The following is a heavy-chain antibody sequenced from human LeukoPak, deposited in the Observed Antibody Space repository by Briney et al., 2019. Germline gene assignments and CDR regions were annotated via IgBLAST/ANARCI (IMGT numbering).Heavy chain of an antibody. V-gene: IGHV3-33*01. D-gene: IGHD3-10*01. CDR3: ARDLLRFYYGSGSSPFDP. J-gene: IGHJ5*02. CDR1: GFTFSSYG. CDR2: IWYDGSNK. Sequence: PGRSLRLSCAASGFTFSSYGMHWVRQAPGKGLEWVAVIWYDGSNKYYADSVKGRFTISRDNSKNTPYLQMNSLRAEDTAVYYCARDLLRFYYGSGSSPFDPWGQGTLVTVSS.